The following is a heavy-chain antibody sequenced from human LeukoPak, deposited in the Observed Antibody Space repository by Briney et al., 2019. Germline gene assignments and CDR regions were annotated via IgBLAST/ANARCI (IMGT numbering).Heavy chain of an antibody. Sequence: GASVKVSCKASGYTFTAYYIHWVRQAPGQGLEWMGRINPKNGDTNYAQKFQDRVTMTRDTSMSAAYMEISRLTYDDTAVYYCARESPRSGYYYGDDAFDIWGQGTMVTVSP. V-gene: IGHV1-2*06. D-gene: IGHD3-22*01. CDR2: INPKNGDT. J-gene: IGHJ3*02. CDR1: GYTFTAYY. CDR3: ARESPRSGYYYGDDAFDI.